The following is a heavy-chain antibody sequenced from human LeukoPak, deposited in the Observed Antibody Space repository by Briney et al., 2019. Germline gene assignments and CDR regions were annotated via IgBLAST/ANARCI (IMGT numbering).Heavy chain of an antibody. Sequence: GASVKVSCKASGGTFISYAISWVRQAPGQGLEWMGRIIPILGIANYAQKFQGRVTITADKSTSTAYMELSSLRSEDTAVYYCARVPRNYYGSSGYYYFDYWGQGTLVTVSS. CDR1: GGTFISYA. D-gene: IGHD3-22*01. J-gene: IGHJ4*02. CDR2: IIPILGIA. CDR3: ARVPRNYYGSSGYYYFDY. V-gene: IGHV1-69*04.